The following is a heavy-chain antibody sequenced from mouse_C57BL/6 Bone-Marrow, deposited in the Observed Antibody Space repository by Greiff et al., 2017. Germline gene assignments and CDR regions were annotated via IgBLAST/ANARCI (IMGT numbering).Heavy chain of an antibody. Sequence: QVQLQQSGAELVKPGASVKMSCKASGYTFTTYPIEWMKQNHGKSLEWIGNFHPYNDDTKYNEKFKGKATLTVAKSSSTVYLELSRLTSDASAVYYCARRDDSYWYCDDWGTGTTVTVSS. D-gene: IGHD2-12*01. V-gene: IGHV1-47*01. CDR1: GYTFTTYP. J-gene: IGHJ1*03. CDR3: ARRDDSYWYCDD. CDR2: FHPYNDDT.